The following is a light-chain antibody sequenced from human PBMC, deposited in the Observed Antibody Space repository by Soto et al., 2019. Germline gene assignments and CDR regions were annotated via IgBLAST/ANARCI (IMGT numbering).Light chain of an antibody. Sequence: LTQSPATLSVSPGGRTILSCRASQTVNNYLAWYQQKPGQAPRLLIYDTSKRAPGVPARFIGSGSGTAFTLTIDIVEPEDYAIYHCQQRSDWRWTFGQGTKVDIK. CDR3: QQRSDWRWT. CDR2: DTS. CDR1: QTVNNY. V-gene: IGKV3-11*01. J-gene: IGKJ1*01.